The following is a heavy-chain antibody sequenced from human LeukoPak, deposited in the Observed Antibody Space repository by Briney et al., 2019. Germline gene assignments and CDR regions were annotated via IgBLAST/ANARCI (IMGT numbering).Heavy chain of an antibody. CDR1: GESFSGYY. CDR2: INHSGST. D-gene: IGHD6-19*01. J-gene: IGHJ4*02. V-gene: IGHV4-34*01. Sequence: PSETLSLTCAVYGESFSGYYWSWIRQPPGKGLEWIGEINHSGSTNYNPSLKSRVTISVHTSKNQFSLRMSSVTAADTAVYYCARGQIPVAGAYLYWGQGILVTVSS. CDR3: ARGQIPVAGAYLY.